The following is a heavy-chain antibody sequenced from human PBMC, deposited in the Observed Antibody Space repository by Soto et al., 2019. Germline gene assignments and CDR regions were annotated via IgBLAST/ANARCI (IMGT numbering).Heavy chain of an antibody. J-gene: IGHJ4*02. Sequence: PSETLSLTCTVSGGSISNYFCNWIRQPAGKGLEWIGRIDNSGSTNYNPSLKSRITMSADTSRNQFSLKLNSVTAADTAVYYCARGGQDFWSGPFDYWGQGARVTVSS. CDR2: IDNSGST. CDR3: ARGGQDFWSGPFDY. V-gene: IGHV4-4*07. D-gene: IGHD3-3*01. CDR1: GGSISNYF.